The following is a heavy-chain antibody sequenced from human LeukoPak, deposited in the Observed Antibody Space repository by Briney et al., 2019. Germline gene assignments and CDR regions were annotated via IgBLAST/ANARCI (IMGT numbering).Heavy chain of an antibody. J-gene: IGHJ4*02. CDR2: IKQDGSEK. V-gene: IGHV3-7*03. Sequence: GGSLRLSCAASGFTFSSYWMSWVRQAPGKGLEWVANIKQDGSEKYYVDSVKGRFTISRDNAKNSLYLQMNSLRTEDTALYYCAKGEGPADDLTDWGQGTLVTVSS. CDR1: GFTFSSYW. CDR3: AKGEGPADDLTD. D-gene: IGHD5-24*01.